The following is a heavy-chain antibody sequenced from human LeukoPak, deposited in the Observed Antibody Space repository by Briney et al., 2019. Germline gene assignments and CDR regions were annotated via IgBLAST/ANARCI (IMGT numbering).Heavy chain of an antibody. J-gene: IGHJ4*02. V-gene: IGHV3-7*04. CDR1: GFPFSNFW. CDR2: IHPEGNEK. D-gene: IGHD1-1*01. CDR3: ARGDDFSGDH. Sequence: GSLSLSCAVSGFPFSNFWMSWVRQAPGRGLEWVANIHPEGNEKYHVESVKGRFTISRDNTKNLLFLQMNGLRVEDTAVYYCARGDDFSGDHWGQGTLVTVSS.